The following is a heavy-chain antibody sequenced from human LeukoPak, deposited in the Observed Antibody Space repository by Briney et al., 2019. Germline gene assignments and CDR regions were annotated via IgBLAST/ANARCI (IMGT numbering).Heavy chain of an antibody. Sequence: PGGSLRLSCAASGFTFSSYWMSWVRQAPGKGLEWVANIKQDGSEKYYVDSVKGRFTISRDNAKNSLYLQMNSLRAEDTAVYYCARDGGGSSWYLWIWFDYWGQGTLVTVSS. D-gene: IGHD6-13*01. CDR1: GFTFSSYW. V-gene: IGHV3-7*01. CDR2: IKQDGSEK. CDR3: ARDGGGSSWYLWIWFDY. J-gene: IGHJ4*02.